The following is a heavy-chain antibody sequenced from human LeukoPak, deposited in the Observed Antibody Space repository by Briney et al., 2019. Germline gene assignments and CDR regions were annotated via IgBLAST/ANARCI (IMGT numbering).Heavy chain of an antibody. D-gene: IGHD2-15*01. CDR1: GGSISSYY. J-gene: IGHJ4*02. Sequence: SETLSLTCTVSGGSISSYYWSWIRQPPGEGLEWIGFIYYSGSTNQNPSLKSRVTMSVDTSKNQLSLRLSSVTAADTAVYYCTRGITCNGGSCYHYYFDYWGQGTLVTVSS. CDR2: IYYSGST. V-gene: IGHV4-59*12. CDR3: TRGITCNGGSCYHYYFDY.